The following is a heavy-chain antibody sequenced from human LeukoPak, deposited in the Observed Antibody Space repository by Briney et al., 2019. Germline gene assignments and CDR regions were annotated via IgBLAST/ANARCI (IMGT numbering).Heavy chain of an antibody. CDR1: GFTFSSYS. CDR2: ISSSSSTI. V-gene: IGHV3-48*01. J-gene: IGHJ6*02. CDR3: ARGNRWLVFYYYGMDV. Sequence: PGGSLRLSCAASGFTFSSYSMNWVRQAPGKGLEWVSYISSSSSTIYHADSVKVRFTISRDNAKNSLYLQMNSLRAEDTAVYYCARGNRWLVFYYYGMDVWGQGTTVTVSS. D-gene: IGHD6-19*01.